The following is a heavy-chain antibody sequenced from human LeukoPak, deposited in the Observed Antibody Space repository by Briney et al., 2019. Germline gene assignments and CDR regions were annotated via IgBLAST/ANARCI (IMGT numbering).Heavy chain of an antibody. CDR1: GFTFSSHS. CDR3: AREIGSYGDY. J-gene: IGHJ4*02. Sequence: GGSLRLSCAASGFTFSSHSMNWVRQAPGKGLEWVSSISSSSSYIYYADSVKGRFTISRDNAKNSLYLQMNSLRAEDTAVYYCAREIGSYGDYWGQGTLVTVSS. CDR2: ISSSSSYI. V-gene: IGHV3-21*01. D-gene: IGHD1-26*01.